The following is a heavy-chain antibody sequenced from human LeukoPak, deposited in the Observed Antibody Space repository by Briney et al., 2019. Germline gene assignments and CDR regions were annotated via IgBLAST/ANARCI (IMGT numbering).Heavy chain of an antibody. CDR2: ISSGSRTI. V-gene: IGHV3-48*01. Sequence: PGGSLRLSCAASGFTFSNYGMNWVRQAPGKGLEWVSYISSGSRTINYADSVKGRFTVSRDKAKNSLHLQMSSLRAEDTAVYYCARGGSSRPDYWGQGTLVTVSS. J-gene: IGHJ4*02. CDR3: ARGGSSRPDY. CDR1: GFTFSNYG.